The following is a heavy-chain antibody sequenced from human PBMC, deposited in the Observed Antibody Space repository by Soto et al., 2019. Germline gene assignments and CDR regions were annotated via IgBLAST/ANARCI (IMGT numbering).Heavy chain of an antibody. CDR1: GFTFSSYW. V-gene: IGHV3-74*01. Sequence: GGSLRLSCAASGFTFSSYWMHWVRQAPGKGLVWVSRINSDGSSTSYADSVKGRFTISRDNAKNTLFLQMNSLRAEDTAVYYCARLYYYGSGSYPGSYGMDVWGQGTTVTVS. CDR3: ARLYYYGSGSYPGSYGMDV. CDR2: INSDGSST. J-gene: IGHJ6*02. D-gene: IGHD3-10*01.